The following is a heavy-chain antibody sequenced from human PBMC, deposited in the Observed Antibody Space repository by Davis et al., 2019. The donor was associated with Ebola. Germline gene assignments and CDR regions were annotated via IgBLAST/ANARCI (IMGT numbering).Heavy chain of an antibody. D-gene: IGHD5-24*01. CDR1: GGSISSGAYS. CDR3: ARVSGVNRDVGYNDYYYYGMDV. Sequence: SETLSPTCPVPGGSISSGAYSWCSIRQPPGKGLEWIGYIYHSGSTYHNPSLKSRVTLAVDTSKNQFYLKLSSVTAADTAGDYCARVSGVNRDVGYNDYYYYGMDVWGQGTTVTVSS. J-gene: IGHJ6*02. V-gene: IGHV4-30-2*01. CDR2: IYHSGST.